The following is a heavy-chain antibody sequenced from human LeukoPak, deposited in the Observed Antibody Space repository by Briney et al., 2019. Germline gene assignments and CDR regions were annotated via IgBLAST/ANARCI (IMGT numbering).Heavy chain of an antibody. CDR1: GYTFTSYY. V-gene: IGHV1-46*01. CDR2: INPSGGST. CDR3: ARDLIVGSTPPDY. J-gene: IGHJ4*02. D-gene: IGHD1-26*01. Sequence: ASVKVSCKASGYTFTSYYMHWVRQAPGQGLEWMGIINPSGGSTTYAQKFQGRVTMTRDTSTSTVYMELSSPRSEDTAMYYCARDLIVGSTPPDYWGQGTLVTVSS.